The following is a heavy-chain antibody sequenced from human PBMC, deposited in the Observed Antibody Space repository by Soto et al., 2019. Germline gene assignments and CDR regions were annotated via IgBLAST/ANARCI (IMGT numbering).Heavy chain of an antibody. CDR1: GFAFSSYA. V-gene: IGHV3-23*01. D-gene: IGHD1-26*01. J-gene: IGHJ4*02. CDR3: AKLPHWELLLYYLDY. CDR2: ISGSGGST. Sequence: GGSLRLSCAASGFAFSSYALSWVRQAPGKGLEWVSTISGSGGSTYYADSVKGRFTISRDNSKNTLYLQMNSLRAEDTAVYYCAKLPHWELLLYYLDYWGQGTLVTVSS.